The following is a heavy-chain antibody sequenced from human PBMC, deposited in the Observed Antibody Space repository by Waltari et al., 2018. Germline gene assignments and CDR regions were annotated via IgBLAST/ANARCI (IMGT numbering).Heavy chain of an antibody. CDR1: GGSISSYY. CDR3: ARQGYYDFWSGYYALDY. Sequence: QVQLQESGPGLVKPSETLSLTCTVSGGSISSYYWSWIRQPPGKGLEWIGYIYYSGSTNYNPSLKSRVTIPVDTSKNQFSLKLSSVTAADTAVYYCARQGYYDFWSGYYALDYWGQGTLVTVSS. CDR2: IYYSGST. D-gene: IGHD3-3*01. V-gene: IGHV4-59*08. J-gene: IGHJ4*02.